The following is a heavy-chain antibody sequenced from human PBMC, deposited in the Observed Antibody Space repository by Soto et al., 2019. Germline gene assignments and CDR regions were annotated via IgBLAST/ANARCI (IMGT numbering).Heavy chain of an antibody. CDR2: IRSKAYGGTT. CDR1: GFTFGDYA. J-gene: IGHJ6*02. Sequence: SLRLSCTASGFTFGDYAMSWVRQAPGKGLEWVGFIRSKAYGGTTEYAASVKGRFTISRDDSKSIAYLQMNSLKTEDTAVYYCTRGGGITIFGVVPYYYYGMDVWGQGTTVTVSS. CDR3: TRGGGITIFGVVPYYYYGMDV. D-gene: IGHD3-3*01. V-gene: IGHV3-49*04.